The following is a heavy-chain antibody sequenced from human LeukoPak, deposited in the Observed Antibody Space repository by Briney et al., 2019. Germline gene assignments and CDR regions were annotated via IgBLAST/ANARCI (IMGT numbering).Heavy chain of an antibody. CDR3: ARHRGWGSYYFDY. CDR2: ISSSSSYI. D-gene: IGHD3-16*01. CDR1: GFTFSSYS. J-gene: IGHJ4*02. V-gene: IGHV3-21*04. Sequence: GGPLRLSCAASGFTFSSYSMNWVRQAPGKGLKWVSSISSSSSYIYYADSVKGRFTISRDNSKNTLYLQMNSLRAEDTAVYYCARHRGWGSYYFDYWGQGTLVTVSS.